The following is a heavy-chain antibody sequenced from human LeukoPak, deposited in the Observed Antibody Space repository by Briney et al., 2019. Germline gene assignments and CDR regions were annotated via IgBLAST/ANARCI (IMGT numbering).Heavy chain of an antibody. CDR1: GFTFSNAW. Sequence: GGSLRLSCAASGFTFSNAWMSWVRQAPGKGLEWVGRIKSKTNGGTTDHAAPVKGRFTISRDDSKNTLYLQMNSLKTEDTAVYYCRTQPAVHYGGSDTFDIWGQGTMVTVSS. J-gene: IGHJ3*02. CDR3: RTQPAVHYGGSDTFDI. V-gene: IGHV3-15*01. CDR2: IKSKTNGGTT. D-gene: IGHD4/OR15-4a*01.